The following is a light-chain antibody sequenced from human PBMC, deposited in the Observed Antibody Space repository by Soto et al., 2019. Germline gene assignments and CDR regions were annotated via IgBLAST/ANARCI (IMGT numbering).Light chain of an antibody. CDR1: SSDVGGYNY. CDR2: DVY. Sequence: QSALTQPASVSGSPRQSITISCTGTSSDVGGYNYVSWFQQHPGKAPNLMIYDVYRRPSGVSYRFSGSKSGNTASLTISGLQAEDEADYYCSSYTTSSTVVFGGGTKLTVL. V-gene: IGLV2-14*01. CDR3: SSYTTSSTVV. J-gene: IGLJ2*01.